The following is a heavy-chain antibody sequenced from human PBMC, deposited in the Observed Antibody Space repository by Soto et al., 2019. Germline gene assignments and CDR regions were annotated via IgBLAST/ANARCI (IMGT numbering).Heavy chain of an antibody. CDR1: GFTVRDYA. CDR2: VSHDGRNT. Sequence: GGSLRLSCAASGFTVRDYAMHWARQAPGKGLEWVAVVSHDGRNTHYADSVKGRFTISRDSSKNTVSLEMTSLRAEDTAVYYCAKGGRQWLVTSDFNYWGQGALVTVSS. CDR3: AKGGRQWLVTSDFNY. J-gene: IGHJ4*02. D-gene: IGHD6-19*01. V-gene: IGHV3-30*18.